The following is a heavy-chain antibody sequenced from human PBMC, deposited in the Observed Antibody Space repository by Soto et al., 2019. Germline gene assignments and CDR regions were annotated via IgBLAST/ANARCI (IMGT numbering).Heavy chain of an antibody. J-gene: IGHJ4*01. CDR2: ISGSGGNT. CDR1: LFTFSSAV. CDR3: AKDTRLLVIVTFEY. Sequence: PGGSLRLSCEASLFTFSSAVMSWVRQAPGKGLEWVSTISGSGGNTYYADSVKGRFTISRDNSKNTLYLQMKSLRAEDTAVYHCAKDTRLLVIVTFEYWGDGTRVTVSS. D-gene: IGHD3-22*01. V-gene: IGHV3-23*01.